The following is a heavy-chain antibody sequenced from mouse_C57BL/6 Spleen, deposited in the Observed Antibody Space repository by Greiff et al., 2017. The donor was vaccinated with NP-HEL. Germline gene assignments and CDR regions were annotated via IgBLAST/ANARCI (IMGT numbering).Heavy chain of an antibody. D-gene: IGHD1-1*01. V-gene: IGHV5-12*01. CDR2: ISNGGGST. J-gene: IGHJ1*03. CDR3: ARHENYYGSSHWYFDV. Sequence: EVNLVESGGGLVQPGGSLKLSCAASGFTFSDYYMYWVRQTPEKRLEWVAYISNGGGSTYYPDTVKGRFTISRDNAKNTLYLQMSRLKSEDTAMYYCARHENYYGSSHWYFDVWGTGTTVTVSS. CDR1: GFTFSDYY.